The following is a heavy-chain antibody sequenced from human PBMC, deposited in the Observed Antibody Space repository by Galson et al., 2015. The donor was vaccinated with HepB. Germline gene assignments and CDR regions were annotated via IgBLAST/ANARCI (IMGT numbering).Heavy chain of an antibody. J-gene: IGHJ4*02. CDR3: ARVGVIVATAIDY. Sequence: SLRLSCAASGFTFSSYWMSWVRQAPGKGLEWVANIKQDGSEKYYVDSVKGRFTISRDNAKNSLYLQMNSLRAEDTAVYYCARVGVIVATAIDYWGQGTLVTVSS. V-gene: IGHV3-7*01. D-gene: IGHD5-12*01. CDR1: GFTFSSYW. CDR2: IKQDGSEK.